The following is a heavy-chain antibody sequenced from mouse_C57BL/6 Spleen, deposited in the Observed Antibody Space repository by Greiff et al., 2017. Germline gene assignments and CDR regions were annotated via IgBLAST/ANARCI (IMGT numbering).Heavy chain of an antibody. Sequence: EVQLQQSVAELVRPGASVKLSCTASGFNIKNTYMQWVKQRPEQGLEWIGRIDPANGNTKYAPKFQGKATITADTSSNTAYLQLSSLTSEDTAIYSCARSRDGFAYWSQGTLVTVSA. CDR3: ARSRDGFAY. J-gene: IGHJ3*01. CDR1: GFNIKNTY. V-gene: IGHV14-3*01. CDR2: IDPANGNT.